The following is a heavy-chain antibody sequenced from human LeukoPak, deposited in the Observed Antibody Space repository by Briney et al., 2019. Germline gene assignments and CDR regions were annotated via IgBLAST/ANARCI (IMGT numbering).Heavy chain of an antibody. J-gene: IGHJ4*02. D-gene: IGHD2-2*01. CDR3: ASEVLIVVEPAANTIDY. V-gene: IGHV3-21*01. CDR1: GFTFRDYT. CDR2: ISKSGTYI. Sequence: PGGSLRLSCAASGFTFRDYTMNWVRQAPGKGLEWVSAISKSGTYIKYADSVKGRFTVSRDNAKNSLFLQINSLRVEDTAVYFCASEVLIVVEPAANTIDYWGQGTRVTVSS.